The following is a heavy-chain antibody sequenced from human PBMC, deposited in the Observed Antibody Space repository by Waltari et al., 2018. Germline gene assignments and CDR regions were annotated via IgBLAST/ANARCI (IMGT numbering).Heavy chain of an antibody. Sequence: EVQLVESGGGLVKPGGSRRLSCAASGFNFNVYPMNWVRQTPGKGLEWGSATGSSSTYTYYADSVKGRFTTSRDNAAHSLYLEMNGLRPEDTGVYYCASHPEDFYYYMDIWGKGTTVTVSS. CDR3: ASHPEDFYYYMDI. CDR1: GFNFNVYP. CDR2: TGSSSTYT. J-gene: IGHJ6*03. V-gene: IGHV3-21*06.